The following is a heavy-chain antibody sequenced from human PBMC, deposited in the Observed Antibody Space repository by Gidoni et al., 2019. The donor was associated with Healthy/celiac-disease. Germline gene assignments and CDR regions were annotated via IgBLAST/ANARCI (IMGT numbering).Heavy chain of an antibody. V-gene: IGHV3-9*01. Sequence: DVQLVESGGGLVQPGRSLRLSCAASGFPFDDYAMHWVRQAPGKGLEWVSGISWNSGSIGYADSLKGRFTISRDNAKNSLDLQMNSLRAEDTALYYCAKAGTVTTLNPMDVWGQGTTVTVSS. CDR3: AKAGTVTTLNPMDV. J-gene: IGHJ6*02. D-gene: IGHD4-17*01. CDR1: GFPFDDYA. CDR2: ISWNSGSI.